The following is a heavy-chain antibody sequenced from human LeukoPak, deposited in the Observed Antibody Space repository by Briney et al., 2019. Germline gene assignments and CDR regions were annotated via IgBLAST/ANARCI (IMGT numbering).Heavy chain of an antibody. D-gene: IGHD3-10*01. CDR3: ARDLGFGESWDY. J-gene: IGHJ4*02. CDR1: GFTFSDYY. Sequence: PGGSLRLSCAASGFTFSDYYMSWIRQAPGKGLEWVSYISSSSSYTNYADSVKGRFTISRDNAKNSLYPQMNSLRAEDTAVYYCARDLGFGESWDYWGQGTLVTVSS. CDR2: ISSSSSYT. V-gene: IGHV3-11*06.